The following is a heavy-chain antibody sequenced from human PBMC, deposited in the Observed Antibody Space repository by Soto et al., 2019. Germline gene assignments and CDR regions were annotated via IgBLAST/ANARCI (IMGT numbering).Heavy chain of an antibody. V-gene: IGHV4-4*07. CDR2: IYTSGST. J-gene: IGHJ4*02. Sequence: SETLSLTXTVSGGSISSYYWSWIRQPAGKGLEWIGRIYTSGSTNYNPSLKSRVTMSVDTSKNQFSLKLSSVTAADTAVYYCARGLYTYDSSGYYFDYWGQGTLVTVSS. CDR3: ARGLYTYDSSGYYFDY. CDR1: GGSISSYY. D-gene: IGHD3-22*01.